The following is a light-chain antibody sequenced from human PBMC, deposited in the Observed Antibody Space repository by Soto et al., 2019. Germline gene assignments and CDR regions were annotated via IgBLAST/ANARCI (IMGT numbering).Light chain of an antibody. CDR1: SSNIGAGYD. CDR3: QSYDSRLSGWV. J-gene: IGLJ3*02. V-gene: IGLV1-40*01. CDR2: GNS. Sequence: QSVLTQPPSVSGAPGQRVTISCTESSSNIGAGYDVHWYQQLPGTAPKLLIYGNSNRPSGVPDRFSGSKSGTSASLAITGLQAEDEADYYRQSYDSRLSGWVFGGGTTLAVL.